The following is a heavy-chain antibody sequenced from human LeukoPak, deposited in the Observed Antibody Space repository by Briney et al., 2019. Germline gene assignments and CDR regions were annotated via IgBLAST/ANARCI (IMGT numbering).Heavy chain of an antibody. CDR1: GFTFSDYY. V-gene: IGHV3-11*06. Sequence: PGGSLRLSCAASGFTFSDYYMSWIRQAPGRGLEWVSYISTSSSYTNYADSVKGRFTIPRDNAKNSLYLQMNSLRAEDTAVYYCARTVLGHDAFDIWGQGTMVTVSS. J-gene: IGHJ3*02. CDR3: ARTVLGHDAFDI. D-gene: IGHD1-26*01. CDR2: ISTSSSYT.